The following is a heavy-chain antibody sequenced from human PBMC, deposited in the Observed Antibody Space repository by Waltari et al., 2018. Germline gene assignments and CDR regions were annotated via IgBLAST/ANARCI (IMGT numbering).Heavy chain of an antibody. D-gene: IGHD3-3*01. V-gene: IGHV4-39*01. CDR3: ARHNGVVGHYGLDV. CDR2: IYYSGTT. J-gene: IGHJ6*02. Sequence: QLQLQESGPGLVKPSETMSLTCTVSGGSISSSSYYWGWIRQPPGKGLEWIGSIYYSGTTYFYPSLKSRVTISVDTSKNQFSLKLSSVTAADTAVYYCARHNGVVGHYGLDVWGQGTTVTVSS. CDR1: GGSISSSSYY.